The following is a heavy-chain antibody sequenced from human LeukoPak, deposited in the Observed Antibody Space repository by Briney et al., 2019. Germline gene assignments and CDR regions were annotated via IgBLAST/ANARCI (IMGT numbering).Heavy chain of an antibody. Sequence: SETLSLTCTVSGDSISSGSYYWGWIRQPPGKGLEWIGSIFYSGSTFYNPSLKSRVTISVDTSKNQFSLRLTSMTAADTAVYYCARVNYFDSGGYYWWFDPWGQGTLVTVSS. J-gene: IGHJ5*02. CDR1: GDSISSGSYY. V-gene: IGHV4-39*01. CDR3: ARVNYFDSGGYYWWFDP. D-gene: IGHD3-22*01. CDR2: IFYSGST.